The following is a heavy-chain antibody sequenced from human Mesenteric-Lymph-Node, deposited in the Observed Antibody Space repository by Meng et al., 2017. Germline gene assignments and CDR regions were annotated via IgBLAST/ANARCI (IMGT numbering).Heavy chain of an antibody. CDR3: ARGSMIVVVEYYFDY. V-gene: IGHV4-38-2*01. Sequence: SETLSLTCAVPGYSISSGYYWGWIRQPPGKGLEWIGSIYHSGSTYYNPSLKSRVTISVDTSKNQFSLKLSSVTAADTAVYYCARGSMIVVVEYYFDYWGQGTLVTFSS. CDR2: IYHSGST. J-gene: IGHJ4*02. D-gene: IGHD3-22*01. CDR1: GYSISSGYY.